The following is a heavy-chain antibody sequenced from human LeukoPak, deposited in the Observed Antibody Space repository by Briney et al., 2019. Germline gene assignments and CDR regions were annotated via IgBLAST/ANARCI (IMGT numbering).Heavy chain of an antibody. CDR1: GGSISGYY. CDR3: ARVELPRGYYFDY. D-gene: IGHD1-26*01. CDR2: IYYSGST. Sequence: SETLSLTCTVSGGSISGYYWSWIRQPPGKGLEWIGYIYYSGSTNYNPSLKSRVTISVDTSKNQFSLKLSSVTAADTAVYYCARVELPRGYYFDYWGQGTLVTVPS. V-gene: IGHV4-59*01. J-gene: IGHJ4*02.